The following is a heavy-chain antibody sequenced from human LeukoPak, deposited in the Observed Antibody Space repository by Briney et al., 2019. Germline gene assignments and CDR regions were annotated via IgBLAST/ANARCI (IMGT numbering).Heavy chain of an antibody. D-gene: IGHD3-9*01. V-gene: IGHV4-59*01. Sequence: SETLSLTCTVSGGSISSYYWSWIRQPPGKGLEWIGYIYYSGSTNYNPSIKSRVTISVDTSKNQFSLKLSSVTAADTAVYYCARGGTDYDILNGYYGYGYWGQGTLVTVSS. J-gene: IGHJ4*02. CDR2: IYYSGST. CDR3: ARGGTDYDILNGYYGYGY. CDR1: GGSISSYY.